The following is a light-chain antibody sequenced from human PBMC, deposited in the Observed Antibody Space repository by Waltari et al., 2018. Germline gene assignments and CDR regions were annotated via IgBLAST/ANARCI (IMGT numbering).Light chain of an antibody. Sequence: QAVLTQPAFLSASPGASASLTCPARSAINIGPYKIYWHHQRPGSPPQFLRKYRSDSENQQGSGVPSRFSGSKDISANAGILLISGLQSEDEADYYCMILYNRAVVFGGGTKLTVL. V-gene: IGLV5-45*01. CDR2: YRSDSEN. J-gene: IGLJ2*01. CDR1: SAINIGPYK. CDR3: MILYNRAVV.